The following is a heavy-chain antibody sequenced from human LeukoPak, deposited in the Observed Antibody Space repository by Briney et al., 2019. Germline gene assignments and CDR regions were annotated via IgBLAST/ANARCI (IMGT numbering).Heavy chain of an antibody. D-gene: IGHD2-2*01. CDR1: GYTFTSYD. Sequence: ASVKVSCKASGYTFTSYDINWVRQATGQGLEWMGWMNPNSGNTGYAQKFQGRVTMTRNTSISTAYMELSSLRSEDTAVYYCAKTSSYDLHMDVWGKGTTVTVSS. J-gene: IGHJ6*03. CDR2: MNPNSGNT. V-gene: IGHV1-8*01. CDR3: AKTSSYDLHMDV.